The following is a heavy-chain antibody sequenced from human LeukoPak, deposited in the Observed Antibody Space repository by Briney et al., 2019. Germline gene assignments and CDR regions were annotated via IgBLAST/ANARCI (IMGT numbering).Heavy chain of an antibody. CDR3: ARRKGWLEPLDF. J-gene: IGHJ4*02. V-gene: IGHV3-23*01. CDR1: GFTFRSYL. D-gene: IGHD6-19*01. Sequence: PGGSLRLSCAASGFTFRSYLMAWVRQAPGKGVEWVSSITTGGDNTNYADSVKGRFTISRDNSKNTLYLQMNSLRAEDTAVYYCARRKGWLEPLDFWGQGTLVTVSS. CDR2: ITTGGDNT.